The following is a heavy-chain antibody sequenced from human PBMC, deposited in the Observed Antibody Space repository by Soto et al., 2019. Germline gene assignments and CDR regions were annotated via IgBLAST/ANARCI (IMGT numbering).Heavy chain of an antibody. CDR2: IYYSGST. CDR1: GGSISSYY. D-gene: IGHD3-9*01. J-gene: IGHJ4*02. Sequence: PSETLSLTCTVSGGSISSYYWSWIRQPPGKGLEWIGYIYYSGSTNYNPSLKSRVTISVDTSKNQFSLKLSSVTAADTAVYYCARGRTYYDILTGYFYWGQGTLVTV. CDR3: ARGRTYYDILTGYFY. V-gene: IGHV4-59*01.